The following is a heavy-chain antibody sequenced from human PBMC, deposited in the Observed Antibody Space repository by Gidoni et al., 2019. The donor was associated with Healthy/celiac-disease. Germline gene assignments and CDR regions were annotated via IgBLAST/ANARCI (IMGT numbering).Heavy chain of an antibody. CDR3: AKDGVRSRAFDI. CDR1: GFPFSSYA. Sequence: EVQLLESGGGLVQPGGSLRLSCAASGFPFSSYAMSWVRQAPGKGLEWVSAISGSGGSTYYADSVKGRFTISRDNSKNTLYLQMNSLRAEDTAVYYCAKDGVRSRAFDIWGQGTMVTVSS. J-gene: IGHJ3*02. V-gene: IGHV3-23*01. CDR2: ISGSGGST. D-gene: IGHD2-21*01.